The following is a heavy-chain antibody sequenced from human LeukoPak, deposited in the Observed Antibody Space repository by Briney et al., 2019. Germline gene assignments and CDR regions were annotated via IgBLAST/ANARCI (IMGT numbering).Heavy chain of an antibody. CDR2: INHSGST. CDR3: ASRRSGWCVGIQH. CDR1: GGSFSGYY. Sequence: SETLSLTCAVYGGSFSGYYWSWIRQPPGKGLEWIGEINHSGSTNYNPSLKSRVTISVDTSKNQFSLKLSSVTAADTAVYYCASRRSGWCVGIQHWGQGTLVTVSS. J-gene: IGHJ1*01. V-gene: IGHV4-34*01. D-gene: IGHD6-19*01.